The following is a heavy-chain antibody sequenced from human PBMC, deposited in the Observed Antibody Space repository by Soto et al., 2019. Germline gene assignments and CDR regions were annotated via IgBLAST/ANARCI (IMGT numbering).Heavy chain of an antibody. CDR1: GGSFSGYY. Sequence: PSETLSLTCAVYGGSFSGYYWSWIRQPPGKGLEWIGEINHSGSTNYNPSLKSRVTISVDTSKNQFSLKLSSVTAADTAVYYCARGPRVNDFWSGYFWFAPRGQGTLVTVSS. D-gene: IGHD3-3*01. J-gene: IGHJ5*02. V-gene: IGHV4-34*01. CDR2: INHSGST. CDR3: ARGPRVNDFWSGYFWFAP.